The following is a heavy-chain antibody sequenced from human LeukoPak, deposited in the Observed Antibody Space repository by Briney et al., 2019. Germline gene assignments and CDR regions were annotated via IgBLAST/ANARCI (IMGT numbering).Heavy chain of an antibody. J-gene: IGHJ4*02. V-gene: IGHV3-30*03. CDR1: GFTFSSYG. D-gene: IGHD4-23*01. CDR3: VSTVVTFTDY. CDR2: ISYDGSNK. Sequence: QAGGSLRLSCAASGFTFSSYGMHWVRQAPGKGLEWVAVISYDGSNKYYADSVKGRFTISRDNSKNTLYLQMNSLRAEDTAVYYCVSTVVTFTDYWGQGTLVTVSS.